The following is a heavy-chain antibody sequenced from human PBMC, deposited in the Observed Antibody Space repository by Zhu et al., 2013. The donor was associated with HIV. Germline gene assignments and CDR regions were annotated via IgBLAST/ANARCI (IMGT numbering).Heavy chain of an antibody. J-gene: IGHJ5*02. CDR3: ARDWSGWGSWFDP. CDR1: GYTFTDFH. V-gene: IGHV1-2*02. D-gene: IGHD3-3*01. Sequence: QLVQSGAEVKKPGASVKVSCKASGYTFTDFHMHWVRQAPGQGLEWMGWINPNSGGTNYAQKFQGRVTMTRDTSISTAYMELSRLRSDDTAVYYCARDWSGWGSWFDPWGQGTLVTVSS. CDR2: INPNSGGT.